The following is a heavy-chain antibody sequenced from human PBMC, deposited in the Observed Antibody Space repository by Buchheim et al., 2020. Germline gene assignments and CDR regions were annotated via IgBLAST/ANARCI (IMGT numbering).Heavy chain of an antibody. D-gene: IGHD3-3*01. J-gene: IGHJ6*02. CDR2: IYHGGVS. V-gene: IGHV4-4*02. CDR1: GGSVSSGNW. CDR3: ARFFWSGIHGMDV. Sequence: QVQLQESGPGLVKPSGTLSLTCAVSGGSVSSGNWWSWVRQPPGKGLEWIGEIYHGGVSNYNPSLRSRVTISVDQSKNQVSLELNSVTATDTAVYHCARFFWSGIHGMDVWGQGTT.